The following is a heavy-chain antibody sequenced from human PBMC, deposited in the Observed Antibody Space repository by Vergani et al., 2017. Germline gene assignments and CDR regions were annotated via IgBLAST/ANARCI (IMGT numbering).Heavy chain of an antibody. CDR1: GFMFSSYW. Sequence: EVQLVESGGGLVQPGGSLRLSCAASGFMFSSYWMNWVRQAPGKGLEWVANIKQDGSEKYYVDSVRGRFTISRDNAKNSLYLQMNSLRAEDTAVYYCATFHDSEGYWGQGTLVTVSS. CDR3: ATFHDSEGY. J-gene: IGHJ4*02. V-gene: IGHV3-7*01. D-gene: IGHD2-15*01. CDR2: IKQDGSEK.